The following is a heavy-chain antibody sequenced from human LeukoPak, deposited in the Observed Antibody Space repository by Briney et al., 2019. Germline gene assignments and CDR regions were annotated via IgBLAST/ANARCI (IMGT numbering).Heavy chain of an antibody. V-gene: IGHV4-59*01. CDR2: IYYSGST. CDR1: GGSISSYY. Sequence: SETLSLTCTVSGGSISSYYWSWIRQPPGKGLEWIGYIYYSGSTNYNPSLKSRVTISVDTSKNQFSLKLSSVTAADTAVYYCAPLPNYYDTSWGQGILVTVSS. D-gene: IGHD3-22*01. J-gene: IGHJ4*02. CDR3: APLPNYYDTS.